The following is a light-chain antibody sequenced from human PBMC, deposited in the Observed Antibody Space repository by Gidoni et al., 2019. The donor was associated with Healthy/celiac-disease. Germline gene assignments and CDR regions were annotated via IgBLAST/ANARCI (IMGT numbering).Light chain of an antibody. Sequence: EVVLTQPPATLSLSPGERATLSCRASQSVNSYLAWYQQKPGQAPRLLIYDASNRATGIPARFSGSGSGTDFTLTISGLEPEDFAVYYCQQRSNWPLTFGGGTKVEIK. V-gene: IGKV3-11*01. CDR2: DAS. CDR3: QQRSNWPLT. J-gene: IGKJ4*01. CDR1: QSVNSY.